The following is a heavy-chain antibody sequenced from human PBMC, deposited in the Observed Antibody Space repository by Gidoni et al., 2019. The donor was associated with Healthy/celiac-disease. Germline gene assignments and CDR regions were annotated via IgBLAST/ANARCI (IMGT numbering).Heavy chain of an antibody. CDR1: GFTFSSYG. CDR2: IWYDGSNK. V-gene: IGHV3-33*01. J-gene: IGHJ2*01. Sequence: QVQLVESGGGVVQPGRSLRLSCAAAGFTFSSYGMHWVRQAPGKGLEWVAVIWYDGSNKYYADSVKGRFTISRDNSKNTLYLQMNSLRAEDTAVYYCARGKVRRYFDLWGRGTLVTVSS. CDR3: ARGKVRRYFDL.